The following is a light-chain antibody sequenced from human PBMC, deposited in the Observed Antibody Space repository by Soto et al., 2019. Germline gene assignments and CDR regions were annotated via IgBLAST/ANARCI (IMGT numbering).Light chain of an antibody. CDR3: AVWDDRLSGL. Sequence: QSVLTQPPSAAGTPGQRGIITCSGGTSNVERNYVYWYQHLPGAAPKLLIYRDHQRPSGVPDRFSASKSGTSASLAISGLRSEDEADYYCAVWDDRLSGLFGGGTQLTVL. J-gene: IGLJ2*01. V-gene: IGLV1-47*01. CDR1: TSNVERNY. CDR2: RDH.